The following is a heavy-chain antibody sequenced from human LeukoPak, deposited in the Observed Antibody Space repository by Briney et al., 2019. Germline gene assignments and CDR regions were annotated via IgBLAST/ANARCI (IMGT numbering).Heavy chain of an antibody. CDR3: ARGTYYYGSGSYYNVGSIDY. J-gene: IGHJ4*02. CDR2: MNPNSGNT. CDR1: GYTFTSYA. Sequence: AASVKVSCKASGYTFTSYAMNWVRQAPGQGLEWMGWMNPNSGNTGYAQKFQGRVTMTRNTSISTAYMELSSLRSEDTAVYYCARGTYYYGSGSYYNVGSIDYWGQGTLVTVSS. D-gene: IGHD3-10*01. V-gene: IGHV1-8*02.